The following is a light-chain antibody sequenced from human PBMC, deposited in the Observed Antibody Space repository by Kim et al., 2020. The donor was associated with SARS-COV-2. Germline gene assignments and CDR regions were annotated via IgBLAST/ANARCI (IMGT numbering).Light chain of an antibody. V-gene: IGLV3-9*01. CDR3: QVWDSSWV. Sequence: SYELTQPLSVSVALGQTARITCGGNNIGSKNVHWYQQKPGQAPVLVIYRDSNRPSGIPERFSGSNSGNTATLTISRAQAGDEADYYCQVWDSSWVLGGGTQLTVL. CDR1: NIGSKN. J-gene: IGLJ3*02. CDR2: RDS.